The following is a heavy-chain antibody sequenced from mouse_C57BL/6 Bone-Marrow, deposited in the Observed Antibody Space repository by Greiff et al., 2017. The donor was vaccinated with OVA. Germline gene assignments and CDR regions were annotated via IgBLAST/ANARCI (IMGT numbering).Heavy chain of an antibody. Sequence: VQLQQSGPELVKPGASVKISCKASGYAFSSSWMNWVKQRPGKGLEWIGRISPGDGDTNYNGKFKGKATLTADKSSSTAYMQLSSLTSEDSAVYFCARDDGYYLYWYFDVWGTGTTVTVSS. V-gene: IGHV1-82*01. CDR2: ISPGDGDT. CDR3: ARDDGYYLYWYFDV. J-gene: IGHJ1*03. D-gene: IGHD2-3*01. CDR1: GYAFSSSW.